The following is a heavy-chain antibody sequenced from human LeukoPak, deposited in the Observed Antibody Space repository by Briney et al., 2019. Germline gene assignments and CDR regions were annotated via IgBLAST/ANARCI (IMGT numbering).Heavy chain of an antibody. CDR2: MNPNSGNT. V-gene: IGHV1-8*01. CDR3: ARGRRIAARQSASGYYMAV. J-gene: IGHJ6*03. CDR1: VYTFTSYD. D-gene: IGHD6-6*01. Sequence: WASVNLSCKASVYTFTSYDINGVRQATGQGGEGMVGMNPNSGNTGYAQKLQGRVTMTRTTSISTAYMELSNPRSADTAVYYCARGRRIAARQSASGYYMAVGGKGTTVTVSS.